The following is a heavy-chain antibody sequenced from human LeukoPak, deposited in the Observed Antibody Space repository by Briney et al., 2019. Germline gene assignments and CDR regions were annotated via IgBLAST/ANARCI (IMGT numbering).Heavy chain of an antibody. CDR1: GFTFSSYA. J-gene: IGHJ3*02. CDR2: ISGSGGST. D-gene: IGHD3-3*01. CDR3: AKAWGKVGIQYVLRFLEEDAFDI. V-gene: IGHV3-23*01. Sequence: PGGSLRPSCPASGFTFSSYAMSWVRQAPGKGLEWVSAISGSGGSTYYADSVKGRFTISRDKCKNTLYLQMKSLRDEDTAVYYCAKAWGKVGIQYVLRFLEEDAFDIWGQGTMVTVSS.